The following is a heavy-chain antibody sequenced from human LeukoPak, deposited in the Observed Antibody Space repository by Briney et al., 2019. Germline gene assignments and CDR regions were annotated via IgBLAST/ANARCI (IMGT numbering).Heavy chain of an antibody. CDR3: ARGGYGSGSLYYYYYYYMDV. V-gene: IGHV1-8*03. CDR2: MNPNSGNT. D-gene: IGHD3-10*01. CDR1: GYTFTSYD. Sequence: ASVKVSCKASGYTFTSYDINWVRQATGQGLEWMGWMNPNSGNTGYAQKFQGRVTITRNTSISTAYMELGSLRSEDTAVYYCARGGYGSGSLYYYYYYYMDVWGKGTTVTVSS. J-gene: IGHJ6*03.